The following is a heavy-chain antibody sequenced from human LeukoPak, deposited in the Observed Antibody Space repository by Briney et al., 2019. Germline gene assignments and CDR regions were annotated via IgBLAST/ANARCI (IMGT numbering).Heavy chain of an antibody. Sequence: PGGSLRLSCVVSGFTFSTSAMSWVRRAPGKGLEWVAVISYDGSNKYYADSVKGRFTISRDNSKNTLYLQMNSLRAEDTAVYYCARDEEKSGIAALIHLSYGMDVWGQGTTVTVSS. D-gene: IGHD6-13*01. CDR2: ISYDGSNK. CDR3: ARDEEKSGIAALIHLSYGMDV. CDR1: GFTFSTSA. J-gene: IGHJ6*02. V-gene: IGHV3-30-3*01.